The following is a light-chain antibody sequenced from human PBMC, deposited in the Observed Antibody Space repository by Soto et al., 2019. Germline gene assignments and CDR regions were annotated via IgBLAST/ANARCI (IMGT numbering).Light chain of an antibody. CDR1: QTISSW. Sequence: DIQMTQSPSTLSGSVGDRVTITCRASQTISSWLAWYQQKPGKAPKLLIYKAPTLKSGVPSRFSGSGSGTEFTLTISSLQPDDFATYYCQHYNSYSEAFGQGTKVGIK. J-gene: IGKJ1*01. CDR2: KAP. V-gene: IGKV1-5*03. CDR3: QHYNSYSEA.